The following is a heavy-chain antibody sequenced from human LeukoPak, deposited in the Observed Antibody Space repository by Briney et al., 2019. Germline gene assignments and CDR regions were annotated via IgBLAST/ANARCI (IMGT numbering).Heavy chain of an antibody. CDR2: IKQDGSEK. D-gene: IGHD3-10*01. CDR3: ARDNYYGSGSYPPLDY. CDR1: GFTFSSYW. Sequence: GGSLRLSCAASGFTFSSYWMSWVRQAPGEGLEWVANIKQDGSEKYYVDSVKGRFTISRDNAKNSLYLQMNSLRGEDTAVYYCARDNYYGSGSYPPLDYWGQGTLVTVSS. J-gene: IGHJ4*02. V-gene: IGHV3-7*01.